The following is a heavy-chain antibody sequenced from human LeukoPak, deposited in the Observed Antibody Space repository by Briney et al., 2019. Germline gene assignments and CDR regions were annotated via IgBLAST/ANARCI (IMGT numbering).Heavy chain of an antibody. J-gene: IGHJ4*02. D-gene: IGHD2-15*01. CDR3: AWAGGNLLLLDF. CDR2: VRSKENNYAT. CDR1: GSLISGSA. V-gene: IGHV3-73*01. Sequence: HPGGSLRLSCAASGSLISGSAMHWVRQVSGKGLQWIGRVRSKENNYATTYGASMEGRFTTSRDDSKNTAYLQMDSLKTEDTAVYYCAWAGGNLLLLDFWGRGTLVTVSS.